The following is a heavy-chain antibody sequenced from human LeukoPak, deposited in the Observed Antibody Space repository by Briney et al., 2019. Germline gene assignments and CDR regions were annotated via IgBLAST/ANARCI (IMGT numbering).Heavy chain of an antibody. Sequence: PGRSLRLSCAASGITFRSYGMHWVRQAPGKGLEWVALIWYDGSKQYYGDSVKGRFIISRDNSKNMLYLEMHSLRAEDTAIYYCASGTIPFTFGEIWSLDYWGQGTLVTVSS. CDR3: ASGTIPFTFGEIWSLDY. J-gene: IGHJ4*02. V-gene: IGHV3-33*01. CDR2: IWYDGSKQ. D-gene: IGHD3-16*01. CDR1: GITFRSYG.